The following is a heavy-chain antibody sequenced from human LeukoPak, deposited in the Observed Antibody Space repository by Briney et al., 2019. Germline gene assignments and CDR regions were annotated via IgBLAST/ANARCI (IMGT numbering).Heavy chain of an antibody. D-gene: IGHD4-17*01. CDR1: GGSISSSCCF. CDR3: ARLPYGASGAFDI. Sequence: PSETLSLTCSVSGGSISSSCCFWGWIRQPPGKGLEWIGSIYYSGSTYYNPSLKSRVTISVDTSKNQFSLKLSSVTAADTAVYYCARLPYGASGAFDIWGQGTMVTVSS. CDR2: IYYSGST. V-gene: IGHV4-39*01. J-gene: IGHJ3*02.